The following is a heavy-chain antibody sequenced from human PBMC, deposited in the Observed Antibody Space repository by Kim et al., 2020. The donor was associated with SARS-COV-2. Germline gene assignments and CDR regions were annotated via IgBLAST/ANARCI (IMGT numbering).Heavy chain of an antibody. D-gene: IGHD1-26*01. CDR2: IHHSGST. V-gene: IGHV4-34*01. CDR1: GGSFSTYY. Sequence: SETLSLTCAVYGGSFSTYYWTWIRQPPGKGLEWIGEIHHSGSTRYNPSLKSRVTISMDTSKNQFSLKLSSVTAADTAVYYCARGVPTGSWGRTYAFDIWGQGTMVTVSS. J-gene: IGHJ3*02. CDR3: ARGVPTGSWGRTYAFDI.